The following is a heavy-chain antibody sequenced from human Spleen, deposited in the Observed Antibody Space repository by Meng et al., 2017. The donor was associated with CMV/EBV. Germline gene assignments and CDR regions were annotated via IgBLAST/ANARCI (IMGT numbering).Heavy chain of an antibody. CDR1: GFTFRSYD. D-gene: IGHD6-13*01. Sequence: GGSLRLSCAASGFTFRSYDINWVRQAPGKGLDWVSGISTGGETYYADSVKGRFTISRDNSKNTLYLQMNSLRAEDTAVYYCVKVSWPAVGADYWGQGTQVTVSS. CDR2: ISTGGET. CDR3: VKVSWPAVGADY. V-gene: IGHV3-23*01. J-gene: IGHJ4*02.